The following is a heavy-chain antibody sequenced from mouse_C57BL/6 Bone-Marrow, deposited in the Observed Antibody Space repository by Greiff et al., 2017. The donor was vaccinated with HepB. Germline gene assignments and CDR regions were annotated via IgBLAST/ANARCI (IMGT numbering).Heavy chain of an antibody. CDR2: FYPGSGSI. D-gene: IGHD2-5*01. CDR1: GYTFTEYT. Sequence: QVQLKESGAELVKPGASVKLSCKASGYTFTEYTIHWVKQRSGQGLEWIGWFYPGSGSIKYNEKFKDKATLTADKSSSTAYMELSRLTSEDSAVYFCARHEDKSNSVFSWFAYWGQGTLVTVSA. J-gene: IGHJ3*01. V-gene: IGHV1-62-2*01. CDR3: ARHEDKSNSVFSWFAY.